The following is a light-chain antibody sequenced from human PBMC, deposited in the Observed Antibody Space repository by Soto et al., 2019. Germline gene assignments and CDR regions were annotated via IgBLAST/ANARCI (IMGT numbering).Light chain of an antibody. CDR3: SSYSGTNTVV. J-gene: IGLJ2*01. CDR2: EVY. CDR1: SSDVGGYNY. Sequence: QSVLTQPPSASRSPGQSVTISCTGTSSDVGGYNYVCWYQQYPGKAPKLIISEVYKRPSGVPDRFSGSKSGNTASLTVSGLQAEDEADYYCSSYSGTNTVVFGGGTKLTVL. V-gene: IGLV2-8*02.